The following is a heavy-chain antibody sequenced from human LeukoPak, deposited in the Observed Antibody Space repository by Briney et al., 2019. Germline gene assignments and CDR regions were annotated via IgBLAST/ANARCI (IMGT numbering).Heavy chain of an antibody. J-gene: IGHJ6*02. CDR3: ARDQLDSSGWYPYYYYGMDV. CDR2: LNPNSGGT. CDR1: GYTFTGYY. V-gene: IGHV1-2*06. Sequence: ASVKVSCKASGYTFTGYYMHWVRQAPGQGLEWMGRLNPNSGGTNYAQKFQGRVTMTRDTSISTAYMELSRLRSDDTAVYYCARDQLDSSGWYPYYYYGMDVWGQGTTVTVSS. D-gene: IGHD6-19*01.